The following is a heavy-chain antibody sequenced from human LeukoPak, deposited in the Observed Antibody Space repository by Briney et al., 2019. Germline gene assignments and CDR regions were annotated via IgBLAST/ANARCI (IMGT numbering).Heavy chain of an antibody. Sequence: GGSLRLSCAASGFTFSDYYMSWIRQAPGKGLVWVSYISSSGSTIYYADSVKGRFTISRDNAKNSLYLQMNSLRAEDTAVYYCARLVRGSNYYMDVWGKGTTVTVSS. J-gene: IGHJ6*03. D-gene: IGHD1-26*01. CDR2: ISSSGSTI. CDR3: ARLVRGSNYYMDV. CDR1: GFTFSDYY. V-gene: IGHV3-11*01.